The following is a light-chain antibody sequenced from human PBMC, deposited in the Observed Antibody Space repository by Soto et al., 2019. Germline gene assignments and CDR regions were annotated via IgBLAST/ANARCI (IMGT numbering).Light chain of an antibody. J-gene: IGLJ1*01. CDR2: EVN. CDR3: QSYDSSLSAPLI. V-gene: IGLV2-8*01. Sequence: LTQPPSASGSPGQSVTISCTGTSSDVGDYNYVSWYRQHPGKAPKLMIYEVNKRPSGVPDRFSGSKSGTTASLTVSGLQAEDEADYYCQSYDSSLSAPLIFGTGTKVTVL. CDR1: SSDVGDYNY.